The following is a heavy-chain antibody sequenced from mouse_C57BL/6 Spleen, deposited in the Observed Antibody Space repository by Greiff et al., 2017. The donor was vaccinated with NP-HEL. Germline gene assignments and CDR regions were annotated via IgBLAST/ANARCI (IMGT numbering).Heavy chain of an antibody. CDR1: GFSLTSYG. Sequence: QVQLQQSGPGLVQPSQSLSITCTVSGFSLTSYGVHWVRQSPGKGLEWLGVIWSGGSTDYNAAFISRLSISKDNSKSQVFFKMNSLQADDTAIYYCASTVVAPHAMDYWGQGTSVTVSS. D-gene: IGHD1-1*01. V-gene: IGHV2-2*01. CDR3: ASTVVAPHAMDY. J-gene: IGHJ4*01. CDR2: IWSGGST.